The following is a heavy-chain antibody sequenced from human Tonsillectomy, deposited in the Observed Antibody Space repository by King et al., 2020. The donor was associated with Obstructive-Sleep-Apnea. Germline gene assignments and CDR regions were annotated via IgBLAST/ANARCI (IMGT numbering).Heavy chain of an antibody. Sequence: EVQLVESGGGLVQPGGSLRLSCAASGFTVSSNYMSWVRQAPGKGLEWVSVIYSGGGTYYADSVKGRFTISRDNATNTLYLQMNSLRAEDTAVYYCARDWGANYYYYYGMDVWGQGTTVTVSS. CDR3: ARDWGANYYYYYGMDV. CDR2: IYSGGGT. V-gene: IGHV3-66*01. CDR1: GFTVSSNY. D-gene: IGHD3-16*01. J-gene: IGHJ6*02.